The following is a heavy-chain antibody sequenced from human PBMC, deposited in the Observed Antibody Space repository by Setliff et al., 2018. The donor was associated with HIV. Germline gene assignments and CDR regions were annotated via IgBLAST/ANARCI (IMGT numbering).Heavy chain of an antibody. V-gene: IGHV4-39*07. D-gene: IGHD1-1*01. CDR1: GGSFSSDSYY. CDR3: ASAGSGTRAPPRY. J-gene: IGHJ4*02. CDR2: IYYSGST. Sequence: PSETLSLTCSVSGGSFSSDSYYWGWIRQFPGKGLEWIGSIYYSGSTYYHPSLKSRVTISVDTSKNQFSLKLSSVTAADTAVYYCASAGSGTRAPPRYWGQGTLVTVSS.